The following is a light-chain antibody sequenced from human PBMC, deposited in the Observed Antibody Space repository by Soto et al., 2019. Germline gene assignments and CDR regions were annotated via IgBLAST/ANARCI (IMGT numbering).Light chain of an antibody. J-gene: IGLJ2*01. CDR1: SSDVGGYNY. Sequence: SALTQPASVSGSPGQSITISCTGTSSDVGGYNYVSWYQQHPGKAPKLMIYDVSNRPSGVSNRFSGSKSGNTASLTISGLQAEDEADYYCSSYTSSNTLHVLFGGGTQLTVL. CDR3: SSYTSSNTLHVL. V-gene: IGLV2-14*01. CDR2: DVS.